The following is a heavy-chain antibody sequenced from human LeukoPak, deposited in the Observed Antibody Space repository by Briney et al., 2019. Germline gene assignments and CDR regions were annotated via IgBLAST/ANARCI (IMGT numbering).Heavy chain of an antibody. V-gene: IGHV3-66*01. Sequence: PAGTLRLSCAASGFTVSSNYMSWVRQAPGKGLEWVSVIYSGGSTYYADSVKGRFTISRDNSKNTLYLQMNSLRAEDTAVYYCVRGYSSSANCYPGAFPIGGQGTMVIVS. D-gene: IGHD2-2*01. CDR1: GFTVSSNY. J-gene: IGHJ3*02. CDR3: VRGYSSSANCYPGAFPI. CDR2: IYSGGST.